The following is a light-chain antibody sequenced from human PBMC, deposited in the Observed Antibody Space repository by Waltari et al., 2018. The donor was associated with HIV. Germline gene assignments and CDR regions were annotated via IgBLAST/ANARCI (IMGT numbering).Light chain of an antibody. V-gene: IGLV1-47*01. CDR2: RDN. Sequence: QSVVTQPPSASGTPGQRVTISCSGSRSNIGSNYVYWYQRLPGTAPQLVIYRDNQRPSGVPDRFSGSKSGTSASLAISGLRSDDEADYYCAAWDDSLSFVVFGGGTKLTVL. J-gene: IGLJ2*01. CDR3: AAWDDSLSFVV. CDR1: RSNIGSNY.